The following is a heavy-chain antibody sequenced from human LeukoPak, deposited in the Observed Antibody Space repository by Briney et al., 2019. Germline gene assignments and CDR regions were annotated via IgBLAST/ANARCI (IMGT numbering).Heavy chain of an antibody. CDR1: GFIFSTYT. V-gene: IGHV3-21*04. D-gene: IGHD3-16*01. Sequence: GGSLRLSCVASGFIFSTYTMNWVRQAPGKGLEWVSSISPSNSYIYYADSVKGRFTISRDNAKTSLFLEMSSLRADDTAVYFCARDVEGGTFDIWGQGTTVTVSS. J-gene: IGHJ3*02. CDR2: ISPSNSYI. CDR3: ARDVEGGTFDI.